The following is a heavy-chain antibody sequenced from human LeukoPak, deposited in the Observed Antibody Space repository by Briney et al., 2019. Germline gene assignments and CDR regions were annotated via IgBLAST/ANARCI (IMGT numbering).Heavy chain of an antibody. Sequence: KPSETLSLTCAVYGGSFSGYYWSWIRQPPGKGLEWIGEINHSGSTNYNPSLKSRVTISVDTSKNQFSLKLSSVTAADTAVYYCARDLLLWFGELPPPWGQGTPVTVSS. D-gene: IGHD3-10*01. CDR2: INHSGST. J-gene: IGHJ4*02. CDR1: GGSFSGYY. CDR3: ARDLLLWFGELPPP. V-gene: IGHV4-34*01.